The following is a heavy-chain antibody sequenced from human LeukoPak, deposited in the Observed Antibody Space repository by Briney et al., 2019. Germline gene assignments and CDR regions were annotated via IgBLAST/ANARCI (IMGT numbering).Heavy chain of an antibody. D-gene: IGHD5-24*01. J-gene: IGHJ4*02. Sequence: GGSLRLSCAASGFTFSGYEMNWVRQAPGKGLEWVSYISSSGETIHHSDSVKSRFTISRDNAKNSLYLQMNSLRAEDTAVYYCAKDREMASVGYFDYWGQGTLVTVSS. CDR1: GFTFSGYE. CDR2: ISSSGETI. CDR3: AKDREMASVGYFDY. V-gene: IGHV3-48*03.